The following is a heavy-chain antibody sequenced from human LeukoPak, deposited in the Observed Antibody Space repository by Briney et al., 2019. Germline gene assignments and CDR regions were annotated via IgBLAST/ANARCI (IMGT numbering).Heavy chain of an antibody. V-gene: IGHV4-39*07. CDR1: GGSISSGGYY. CDR2: INHSGST. D-gene: IGHD2-15*01. CDR3: ARGRGRFDY. J-gene: IGHJ4*02. Sequence: PSETLSLTCTVSGGSISSGGYYWSWIRQPPGKGLEWIGEINHSGSTNYNPSLKSRVTISVDTSKNQFSLKLSSVTAADTAVYYCARGRGRFDYWGQGTLVTVSS.